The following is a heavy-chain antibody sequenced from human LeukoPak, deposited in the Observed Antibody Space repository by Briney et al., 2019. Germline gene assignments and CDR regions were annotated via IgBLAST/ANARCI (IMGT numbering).Heavy chain of an antibody. J-gene: IGHJ4*02. V-gene: IGHV4-39*01. Sequence: SETLSLTCTVSGGSISSYYWSWIRQPPGKGLEWIGSIYYSGSTYYNPSLKSRVTISVDTSKNQFSLKLSSVTAADTAVYYCARHRFYYDSSGYYYDYWGQGTLVTVSS. CDR2: IYYSGST. CDR1: GGSISSYY. D-gene: IGHD3-22*01. CDR3: ARHRFYYDSSGYYYDY.